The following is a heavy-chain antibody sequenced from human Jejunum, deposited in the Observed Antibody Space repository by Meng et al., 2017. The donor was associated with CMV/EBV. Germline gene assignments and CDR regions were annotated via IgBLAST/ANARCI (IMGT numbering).Heavy chain of an antibody. D-gene: IGHD1-26*01. CDR1: GGSISSGDYY. Sequence: VQLTRSGPGLVNPSPTLSLTWTVSGGSISSGDYYWSWIRQPPGKGLEWIGCIYYSGSTYYNPSLKGRVTISVDTSKNQFSLNLSSVTAADTAVYYCARGQRSYSGSYPEWFDPWGQGTLVTVSS. J-gene: IGHJ5*02. CDR2: IYYSGST. CDR3: ARGQRSYSGSYPEWFDP. V-gene: IGHV4-30-4*01.